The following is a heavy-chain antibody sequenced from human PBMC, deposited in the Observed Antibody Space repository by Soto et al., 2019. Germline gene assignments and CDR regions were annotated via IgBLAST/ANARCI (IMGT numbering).Heavy chain of an antibody. V-gene: IGHV3-53*01. CDR3: VRPRPSGENYGMDV. D-gene: IGHD3-16*01. J-gene: IGHJ6*02. Sequence: EVQLVESGGGLIQPGGSLRLSCVASGLTVSHNYMAWVRQAPEMGLEWVSILYTEGTTYYADSVKGRFTISRDSSKNTLVLQMDSLSAEDTAVYYCVRPRPSGENYGMDVWGQGTTVTVSS. CDR1: GLTVSHNY. CDR2: LYTEGTT.